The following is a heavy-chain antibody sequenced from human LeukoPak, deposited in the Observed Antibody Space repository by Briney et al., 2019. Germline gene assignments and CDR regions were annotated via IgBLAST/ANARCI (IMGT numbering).Heavy chain of an antibody. CDR2: IKQDGSEK. J-gene: IGHJ4*02. D-gene: IGHD5-24*01. CDR1: GFTFSSYW. CDR3: ARDGVGMATLFDY. V-gene: IGHV3-7*01. Sequence: GGSLRLSCAASGFTFSSYWMSWVRQAPGKGLEWVANIKQDGSEKYYVDSVKGRFTISRDNAKNSLYLQMNSLRAEDTAVYYCARDGVGMATLFDYWGQGTLVTVSS.